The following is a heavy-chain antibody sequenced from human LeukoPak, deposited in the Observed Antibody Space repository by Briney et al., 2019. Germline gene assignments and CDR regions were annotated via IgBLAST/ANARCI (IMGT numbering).Heavy chain of an antibody. J-gene: IGHJ4*02. CDR1: GFTFSSYA. CDR3: ARKGGGEWELLYYFDY. Sequence: GGSLRLSCAASGFTFSSYAMSWVRQAPGKGLEWVANIKQDGSEKYYVDSVKGRFTISRDNAKNSLYLQMNSLRAEDTAVYYCARKGGGEWELLYYFDYWGQGTLVTVSS. D-gene: IGHD1-26*01. CDR2: IKQDGSEK. V-gene: IGHV3-7*01.